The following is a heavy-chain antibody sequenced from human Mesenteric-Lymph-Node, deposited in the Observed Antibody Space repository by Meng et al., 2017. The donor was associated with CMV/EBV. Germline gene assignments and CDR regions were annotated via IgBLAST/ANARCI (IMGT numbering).Heavy chain of an antibody. CDR2: SNPKTGET. CDR1: YTFTSYV. D-gene: IGHD7-27*01. J-gene: IGHJ4*02. Sequence: YTFTSYVMNGGRQAPGQGLEWMGWSNPKTGETKKAKKFQGRVTMTRDTSISTAYMELRSLESDDTAVYYCARDEGHFGAGDWGRPADWGQGTLVTVSS. V-gene: IGHV1-2*02. CDR3: ARDEGHFGAGDWGRPAD.